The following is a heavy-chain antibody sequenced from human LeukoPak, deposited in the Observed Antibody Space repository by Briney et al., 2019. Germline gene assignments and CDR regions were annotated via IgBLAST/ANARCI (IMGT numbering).Heavy chain of an antibody. V-gene: IGHV1-69*02. CDR3: ASGSGSYHLCAY. Sequence: RASVKVSCKASGDTFSSYTISWVRQAPGQGLEWMGRIIPILGIANYAQNFQGRVTITADKSTSTAYMGLRRLRSEETAVYYCASGSGSYHLCAYWGQGPLVTASS. CDR2: IIPILGIA. CDR1: GDTFSSYT. J-gene: IGHJ4*02. D-gene: IGHD1-26*01.